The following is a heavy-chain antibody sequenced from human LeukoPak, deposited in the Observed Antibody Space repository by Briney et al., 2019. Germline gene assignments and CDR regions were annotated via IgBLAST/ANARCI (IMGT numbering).Heavy chain of an antibody. CDR1: GYTLTELS. V-gene: IGHV1-24*01. CDR3: ARGSVVVPAALNWFDP. CDR2: FDPEDGET. J-gene: IGHJ5*02. Sequence: AASVKVSCKVSGYTLTELSMHWVRQAPGKGLEWMGGFDPEDGETIYAQKFQGRVTMTEDTSTDTAYMELSRLRSDDTAVYYCARGSVVVPAALNWFDPWGQGTLVTVSS. D-gene: IGHD2-2*01.